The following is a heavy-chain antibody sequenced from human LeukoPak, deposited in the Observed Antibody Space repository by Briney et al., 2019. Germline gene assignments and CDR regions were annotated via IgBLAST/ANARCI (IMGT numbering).Heavy chain of an antibody. CDR1: GFTFGDYS. D-gene: IGHD2-2*01. CDR3: TRFTQLLAAGIDY. J-gene: IGHJ4*02. V-gene: IGHV3-49*04. CDR2: IRSKAYGGTT. Sequence: PGRSLRPSCTASGFTFGDYSMSWVRQAPGKGLGWVGFIRSKAYGGTTEYAASVKGRFTISRDDSKRIAYLQMNSLKTEDTAVYYCTRFTQLLAAGIDYWGQGTLVTVSS.